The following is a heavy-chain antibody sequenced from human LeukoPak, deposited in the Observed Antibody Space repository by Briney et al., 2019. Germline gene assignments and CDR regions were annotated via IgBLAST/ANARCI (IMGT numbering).Heavy chain of an antibody. CDR2: ISAYNGIT. D-gene: IGHD2-2*01. J-gene: IGHJ5*02. CDR3: ARDGGGYCSSTSCYEMNWFDP. CDR1: GYTFTSYG. Sequence: ASVKVSCKASGYTFTSYGISWVRQAPGQGLEWMGWISAYNGITNYAQKLQGRVTMTTDTSTSTAYMELRSLRSDDTAVYYCARDGGGYCSSTSCYEMNWFDPWGQGTLVTVSS. V-gene: IGHV1-18*04.